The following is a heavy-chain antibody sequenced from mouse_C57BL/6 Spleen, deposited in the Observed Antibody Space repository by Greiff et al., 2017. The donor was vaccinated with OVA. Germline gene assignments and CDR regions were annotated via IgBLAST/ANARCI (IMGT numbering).Heavy chain of an antibody. J-gene: IGHJ3*01. CDR2: ISGGGGNT. Sequence: EVKVVESGGGLVRPGGSLTLSCAASGFTFSSYTMSWVRQTPENSLEWVATISGGGGNTYYPDSVKGRFTISRDNAKNPLYLQMSRLRSEDTALYYCARQDYDYDAFAYWGQGTLVTVSA. CDR3: ARQDYDYDAFAY. CDR1: GFTFSSYT. D-gene: IGHD2-4*01. V-gene: IGHV5-9*01.